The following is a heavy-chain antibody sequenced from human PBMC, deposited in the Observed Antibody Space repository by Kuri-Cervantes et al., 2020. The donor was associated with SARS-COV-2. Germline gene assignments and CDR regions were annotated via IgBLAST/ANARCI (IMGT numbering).Heavy chain of an antibody. Sequence: ASVNVSCKASGYTFTSYGISWVRQAPGQGLEWMGWISAYNGNTNYAQKLQGRVTMTTDTSTSTAYMELRSLSSDDTAVYYCARYYMGYCSSTSCQPGYWGQGTLVTVSS. CDR3: ARYYMGYCSSTSCQPGY. J-gene: IGHJ4*02. CDR1: GYTFTSYG. V-gene: IGHV1-18*01. CDR2: ISAYNGNT. D-gene: IGHD2-2*01.